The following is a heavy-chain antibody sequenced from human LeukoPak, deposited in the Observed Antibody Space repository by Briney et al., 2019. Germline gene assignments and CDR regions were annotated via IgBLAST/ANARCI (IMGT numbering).Heavy chain of an antibody. Sequence: PGGSLRLSCTVSGFTFSNFAMSWVRQAPGKGLEWVSMISGSGDSTYFADSVKGRFSISRDNSKNTLFLQMNSLGAEDTAIYYCAKDLWFAGLLWAFDYWGQGTLVTVSS. D-gene: IGHD3-10*01. CDR3: AKDLWFAGLLWAFDY. CDR1: GFTFSNFA. V-gene: IGHV3-23*01. J-gene: IGHJ4*02. CDR2: ISGSGDST.